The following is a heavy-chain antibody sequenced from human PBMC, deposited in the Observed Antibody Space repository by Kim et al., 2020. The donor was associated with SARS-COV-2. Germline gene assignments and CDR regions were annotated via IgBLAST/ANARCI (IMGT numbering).Heavy chain of an antibody. J-gene: IGHJ4*02. CDR3: ARFPPGGWGGGSPPREDRGTVQRVLGFDY. V-gene: IGHV5-51*01. CDR1: GYSFTSYW. D-gene: IGHD2-15*01. CDR2: IYPGDSDT. Sequence: GESLKISCKGSGYSFTSYWIGWVRQMPGKGLEWMGIIYPGDSDTRYSPSFQGQVTISADKSISTAYLQWSSLKASDTAMYYCARFPPGGWGGGSPPREDRGTVQRVLGFDYWGQGTLVTVSS.